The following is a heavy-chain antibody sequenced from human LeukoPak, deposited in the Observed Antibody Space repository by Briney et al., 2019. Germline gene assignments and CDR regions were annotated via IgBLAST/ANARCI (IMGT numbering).Heavy chain of an antibody. CDR2: IGRSETPM. Sequence: GSLRLSCVASGFTFNDYYMSWIRQAPGKGLEWVSDIGRSETPMNYADPVKGRFTISRDNAKNSLYLHMTSLRGEDTAVYYCARMKGASAATFEYWGQGSLVTVSS. D-gene: IGHD2-15*01. CDR3: ARMKGASAATFEY. CDR1: GFTFNDYY. J-gene: IGHJ4*02. V-gene: IGHV3-11*01.